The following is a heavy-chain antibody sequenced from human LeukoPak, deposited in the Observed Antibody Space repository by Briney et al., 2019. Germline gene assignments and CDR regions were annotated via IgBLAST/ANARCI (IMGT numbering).Heavy chain of an antibody. Sequence: PGGSLRLSCAASGFTFSRYWMTWVRQGPGKGLEWVAHIKEDRSQKYYVGSVEGRFTISRDNARNSLYLQMNSLRGEDTAVYFCARQVSREGHFDYWGQGALVTVSS. D-gene: IGHD1-26*01. CDR3: ARQVSREGHFDY. V-gene: IGHV3-7*01. CDR1: GFTFSRYW. CDR2: IKEDRSQK. J-gene: IGHJ4*02.